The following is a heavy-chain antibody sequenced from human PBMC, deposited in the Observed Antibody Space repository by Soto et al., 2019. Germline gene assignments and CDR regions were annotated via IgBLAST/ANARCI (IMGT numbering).Heavy chain of an antibody. D-gene: IGHD3-22*01. V-gene: IGHV3-23*01. Sequence: GGSLRLSCAASGFTFSSYAMSWVRQAPGKGLEWVSAISGSGGSTYYADSVKGRFTISRDNSKNTLYLQMNSLRAEDTAVYYCAKERGYYDSSGYYLDYWGQGTLVTVSS. CDR3: AKERGYYDSSGYYLDY. CDR2: ISGSGGST. J-gene: IGHJ4*02. CDR1: GFTFSSYA.